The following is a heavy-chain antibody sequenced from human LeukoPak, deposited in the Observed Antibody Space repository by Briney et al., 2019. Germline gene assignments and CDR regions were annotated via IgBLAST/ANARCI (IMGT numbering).Heavy chain of an antibody. Sequence: SETLSLTCTVSGYSISSGYYWGWIRQPPGKGLEWIGSIYHSGSTYYNPSLKSRVTISVDTSKNQFSLKLSSVTAADTAVYYCARGPTVTDAFDIWGQGTMVTVSS. CDR3: ARGPTVTDAFDI. D-gene: IGHD4-17*01. J-gene: IGHJ3*02. CDR2: IYHSGST. CDR1: GYSISSGYY. V-gene: IGHV4-38-2*02.